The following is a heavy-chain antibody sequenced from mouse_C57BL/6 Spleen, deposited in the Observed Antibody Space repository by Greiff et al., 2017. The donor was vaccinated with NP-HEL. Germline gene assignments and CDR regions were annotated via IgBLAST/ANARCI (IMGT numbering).Heavy chain of an antibody. D-gene: IGHD2-2*01. CDR2: IDPSDSYT. V-gene: IGHV1-69*01. CDR1: GYTFTSYW. Sequence: QVQLQQPGAELVMPGASVKLSCKASGYTFTSYWMHWVKQRPGQGLEWIGEIDPSDSYTNYNQKFKGKSTLTVDKSSSTAYMQLSSLTSEDSAVYYCARFLMVTTRGFGYWGQGTTLTVSS. J-gene: IGHJ2*01. CDR3: ARFLMVTTRGFGY.